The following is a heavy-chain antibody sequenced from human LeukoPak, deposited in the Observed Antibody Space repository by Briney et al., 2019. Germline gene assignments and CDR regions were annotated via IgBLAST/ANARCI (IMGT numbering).Heavy chain of an antibody. CDR2: INHSGST. J-gene: IGHJ3*02. CDR1: GGSFSGYY. D-gene: IGHD2-15*01. CDR3: AGEHLGVVVAARYAFDI. Sequence: SETLSLTCAVYGGSFSGYYWSWIRQPPGKGLEWIGEINHSGSTNYNPSLESRVTISVDTSKNQFSLKLSSVTAADTAVYYCAGEHLGVVVAARYAFDIWGQGTMVTVSS. V-gene: IGHV4-34*01.